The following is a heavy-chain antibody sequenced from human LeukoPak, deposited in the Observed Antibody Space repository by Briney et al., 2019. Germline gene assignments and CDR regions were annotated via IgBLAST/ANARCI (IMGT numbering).Heavy chain of an antibody. J-gene: IGHJ3*02. D-gene: IGHD3-22*01. CDR2: MNPNSGNT. V-gene: IGHV1-8*01. Sequence: ASVKVSCKASGYTFTSYDINWVRQATGQGLELMGWMNPNSGNTGYAQKFQGRVTMTRDTSTSTVYMELSSLRSEDTAVYYCARAEYYYDSSGYYYPAAFDIWGQGTMVTVSS. CDR3: ARAEYYYDSSGYYYPAAFDI. CDR1: GYTFTSYD.